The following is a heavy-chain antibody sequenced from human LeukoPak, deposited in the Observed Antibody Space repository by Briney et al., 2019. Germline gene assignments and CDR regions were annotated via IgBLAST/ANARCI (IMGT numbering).Heavy chain of an antibody. D-gene: IGHD6-6*01. Sequence: PGGSLRLSCAASGFTFSDYYMSWIRQAPGKGLEWISYISSSGSTIYYADSVKGRFTISRDNAMNSLYLQMNSLRAEDTAVYYCARERAIASRRPYCFDYWGQGTLVTVSS. CDR2: ISSSGSTI. CDR1: GFTFSDYY. J-gene: IGHJ4*02. CDR3: ARERAIASRRPYCFDY. V-gene: IGHV3-11*01.